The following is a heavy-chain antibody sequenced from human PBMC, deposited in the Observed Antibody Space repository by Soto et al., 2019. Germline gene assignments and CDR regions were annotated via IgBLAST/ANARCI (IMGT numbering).Heavy chain of an antibody. D-gene: IGHD3-16*01. V-gene: IGHV1-3*04. CDR3: ARSRVRGGYYFDY. CDR2: INTDNGNT. CDR1: GGAFSNSA. J-gene: IGHJ4*02. Sequence: ASVKVSCKVSGGAFSNSAISWVRQAPGQGLEWMGWINTDNGNTYYSQKMQARVTITRDTSASTAYMELSRLRSEDTAVYYCARSRVRGGYYFDYWGQGTLVTVS.